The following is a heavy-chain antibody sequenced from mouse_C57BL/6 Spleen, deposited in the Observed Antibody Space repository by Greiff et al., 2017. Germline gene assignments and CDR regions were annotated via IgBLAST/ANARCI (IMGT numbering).Heavy chain of an antibody. J-gene: IGHJ1*03. CDR2: IWGDGRT. Sequence: QVQLQQSGPGLVAPSQSLSITCTVSGFSLTSYGVSWVRQPPGKGLEWLGVIWGDGRTNYHSALISRLSISKDNSKSQVFLKLNSLQTDDTATYYCASTVPNWYFDVWGTGTTVTVSS. CDR3: ASTVPNWYFDV. V-gene: IGHV2-3*01. D-gene: IGHD1-1*01. CDR1: GFSLTSYG.